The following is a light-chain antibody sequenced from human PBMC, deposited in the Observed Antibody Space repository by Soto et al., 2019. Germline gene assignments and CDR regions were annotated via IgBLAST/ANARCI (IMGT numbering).Light chain of an antibody. CDR2: EVT. J-gene: IGLJ2*01. V-gene: IGLV2-8*01. Sequence: QSVLTQSPSASGSPGQSVTISCTGTSSDVGMYNYVSWYQQHPGKAPKLIIYEVTKRPSGVPDRFSGSKSGNMASLTVSGLQAEDEAEYYCSSYGGSNNYVLFGGGTKLTVL. CDR1: SSDVGMYNY. CDR3: SSYGGSNNYVL.